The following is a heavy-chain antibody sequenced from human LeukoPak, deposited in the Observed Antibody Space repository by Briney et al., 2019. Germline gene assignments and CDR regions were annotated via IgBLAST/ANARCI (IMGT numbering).Heavy chain of an antibody. J-gene: IGHJ6*02. D-gene: IGHD3-16*01. CDR1: GFTFSDSW. V-gene: IGHV3-7*01. CDR2: MNQDGSEK. CDR3: ATYTHWVAGDV. Sequence: GGSLRLSCGASGFTFSDSWMSWVRQAPGKGLEWVANMNQDGSEKDYVDSVKGRFTISRDNARNSLYLQMSSLRAEDTAVYYCATYTHWVAGDVWGQGTAVTVSS.